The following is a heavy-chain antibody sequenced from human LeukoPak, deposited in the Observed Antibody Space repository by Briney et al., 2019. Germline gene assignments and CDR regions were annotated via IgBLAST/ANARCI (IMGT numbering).Heavy chain of an antibody. CDR1: GFTFSSYV. J-gene: IGHJ3*02. D-gene: IGHD3-22*01. V-gene: IGHV3-30*02. CDR3: AKEGYYDSSAYYYVDGAFDI. CDR2: IRYDGSNK. Sequence: GGSLRLSCAASGFTFSSYVMHWVRQAPGKGLEWVAFIRYDGSNKYYADSVKGRFTISRDNSKNTLYLQMNSLRAEDTAVYYCAKEGYYDSSAYYYVDGAFDIWGQGTMVTVSS.